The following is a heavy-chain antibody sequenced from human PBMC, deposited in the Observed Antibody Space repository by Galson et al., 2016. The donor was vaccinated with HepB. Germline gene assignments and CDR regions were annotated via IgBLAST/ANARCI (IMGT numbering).Heavy chain of an antibody. CDR1: GGSVSSGSYY. J-gene: IGHJ6*02. CDR2: IYYSGST. CDR3: ARAERYCSGGSCYSGKYYYYGMDV. Sequence: ETLSLTCTVSGGSVSSGSYYWRWIRQPPGKGLEWIGYIYYSGSTNYNPSLKSRVTISLDTSKDQFSLKLSSVTAADTAVYYCARAERYCSGGSCYSGKYYYYGMDVWGQGTTVTVSS. V-gene: IGHV4-61*01. D-gene: IGHD2-15*01.